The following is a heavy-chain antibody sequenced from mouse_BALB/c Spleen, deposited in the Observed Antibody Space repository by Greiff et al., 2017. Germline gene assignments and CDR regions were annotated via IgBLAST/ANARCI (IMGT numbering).Heavy chain of an antibody. CDR1: GFSLTGYG. CDR3: AREIYYGNYGMDY. Sequence: VQGVESGPGLVAPSQSLSITCTVSGFSLTGYGVNWVRQPPGKGLEWLGMIWGDGSTDYNSALKSRLSISKDNSKSQVFLKMNSLQTDDTARYYCAREIYYGNYGMDYWGQGTSVTVSS. CDR2: IWGDGST. J-gene: IGHJ4*01. D-gene: IGHD2-1*01. V-gene: IGHV2-6-7*01.